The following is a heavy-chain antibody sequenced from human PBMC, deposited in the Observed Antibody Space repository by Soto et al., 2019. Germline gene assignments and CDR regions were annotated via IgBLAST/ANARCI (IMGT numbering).Heavy chain of an antibody. V-gene: IGHV5-51*01. CDR1: GYSFTNYW. J-gene: IGHJ4*02. CDR3: ARVYSGTYYLLDS. Sequence: PGESLKISCKAVGYSFTNYWIAWVRQMPGKGLEWMGIIYPRDSETRYSLSFEGHVAISADKSITTACLHWGSLKASDSAMYYCARVYSGTYYLLDSWGQGTLVTVSS. D-gene: IGHD1-26*01. CDR2: IYPRDSET.